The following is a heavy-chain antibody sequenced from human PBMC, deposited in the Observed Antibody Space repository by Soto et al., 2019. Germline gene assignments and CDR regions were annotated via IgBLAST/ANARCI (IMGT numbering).Heavy chain of an antibody. CDR2: ISAYNGNT. V-gene: IGHV1-18*01. D-gene: IGHD6-13*01. J-gene: IGHJ4*02. CDR1: GYTFTSYG. CDR3: ARVYLKLQQLVPDPVIYLDY. Sequence: QVQVVQSGAEVKKPGASVKVSCKASGYTFTSYGISWVRQAPGQGLEWMGWISAYNGNTNYAQKLQGRVTMTTDTSTSTAYMELRSLRSDDTAVYYCARVYLKLQQLVPDPVIYLDYWGQGTLVTVSS.